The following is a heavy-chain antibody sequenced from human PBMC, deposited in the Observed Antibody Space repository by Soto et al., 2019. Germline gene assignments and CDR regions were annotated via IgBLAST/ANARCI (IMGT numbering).Heavy chain of an antibody. D-gene: IGHD1-26*01. CDR1: GFTFSGYA. J-gene: IGHJ4*02. Sequence: GGSLRLSCAASGFTFSGYAMTWVRQAPGKGLEWVSALTPGGETTYHIDSVKGRFTISRDNAKNTLYLQMNSLTDADTAVYYCPKDSPVSGNYQEMDHWGQGTLVTVSS. V-gene: IGHV3-23*01. CDR3: PKDSPVSGNYQEMDH. CDR2: LTPGGETT.